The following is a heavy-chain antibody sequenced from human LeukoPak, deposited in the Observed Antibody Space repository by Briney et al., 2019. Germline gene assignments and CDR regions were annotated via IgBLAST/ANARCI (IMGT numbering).Heavy chain of an antibody. D-gene: IGHD2-2*03. CDR1: GFRFGRDW. CDR3: ATLDNTKSVL. V-gene: IGHV3-7*01. Sequence: GGSLRLSCVASGFRFGRDWISWVRQAPGKGLEWVACVKQDGTEKNYVVSVWGRFTVSVDNGKNSLYLQMNSLRAEDTAKYYCATLDNTKSVLWGRGTAVIVSS. CDR2: VKQDGTEK. J-gene: IGHJ1*01.